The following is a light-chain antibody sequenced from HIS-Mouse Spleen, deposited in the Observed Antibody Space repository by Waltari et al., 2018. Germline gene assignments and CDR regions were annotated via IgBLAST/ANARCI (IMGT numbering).Light chain of an antibody. J-gene: IGLJ1*01. CDR3: SSYTSSSTYV. CDR2: DVS. Sequence: QSALPQPASVSGSPGQPIPISCPGTSTDVCGYNYAPWYQQHPGKAPTLMIYDVSNRPSGVSNRFSGSKSGNTASLTISGLQAEDEADYYCSSYTSSSTYVFGTGTKVTVL. V-gene: IGLV2-14*03. CDR1: STDVCGYNY.